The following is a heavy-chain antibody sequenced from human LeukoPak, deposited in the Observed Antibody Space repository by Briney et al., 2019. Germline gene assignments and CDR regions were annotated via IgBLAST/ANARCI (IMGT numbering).Heavy chain of an antibody. V-gene: IGHV4-39*01. Sequence: GSLRLSCAASGFTFSSYAMSWIRQPPGKGLEWIGSIYYNGSTYYNPFLKSRVTISVDTSKNQFSLKLSSVTAADTAVYYCARHKGGVHWGQGTLVTVSS. CDR2: IYYNGST. CDR1: GFTFSSYA. J-gene: IGHJ4*02. D-gene: IGHD3-16*01. CDR3: ARHKGGVH.